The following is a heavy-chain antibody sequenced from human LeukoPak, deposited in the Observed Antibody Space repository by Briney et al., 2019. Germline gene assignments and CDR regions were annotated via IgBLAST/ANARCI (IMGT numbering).Heavy chain of an antibody. V-gene: IGHV3-74*01. CDR2: IASDGSST. D-gene: IGHD4-23*01. CDR3: ARGRPHGNDY. J-gene: IGHJ4*02. Sequence: PGGSLRLSCAASGLTFSSYWMHWVRQAPGKGLVWVSRIASDGSSTTYADSVKGRFSISRDNAKNTLYLQTNSLRVEDTAVYYCARGRPHGNDYWGQGTLVTVSS. CDR1: GLTFSSYW.